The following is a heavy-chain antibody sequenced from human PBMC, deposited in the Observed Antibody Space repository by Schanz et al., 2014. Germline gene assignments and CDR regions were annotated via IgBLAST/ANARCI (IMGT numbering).Heavy chain of an antibody. D-gene: IGHD3-22*01. Sequence: QVQLVESGGGVVQPGRSLRLSCAASGFTFSRHAMHWVRQAAGKGLEWVAAITYDGSNKYYAESVKGRFAISRDNSKDTLYLQMNSLRTEDTAVYFCARDRAYDSSGRPTGVDYWGQGILVTVSS. CDR1: GFTFSRHA. CDR3: ARDRAYDSSGRPTGVDY. V-gene: IGHV3-30*09. CDR2: ITYDGSNK. J-gene: IGHJ4*02.